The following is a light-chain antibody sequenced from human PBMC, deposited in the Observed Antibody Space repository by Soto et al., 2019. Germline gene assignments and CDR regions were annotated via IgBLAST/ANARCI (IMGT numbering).Light chain of an antibody. J-gene: IGKJ1*01. CDR3: HHYENYWT. CDR2: DAS. V-gene: IGKV1-5*01. Sequence: DIQMTQSPPTLSASVGDRVTITCRASQPISSWLAWYHQKPGKAPKLLIYDASNLESGVPSRFSGSGSWTEFTLTISSLQPEDFVIYYCHHYENYWTLGQGTKVEIK. CDR1: QPISSW.